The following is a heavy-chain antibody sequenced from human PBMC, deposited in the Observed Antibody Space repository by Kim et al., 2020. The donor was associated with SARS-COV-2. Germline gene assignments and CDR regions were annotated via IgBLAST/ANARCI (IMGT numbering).Heavy chain of an antibody. CDR3: ARDGVFSYGTGWDYFDF. CDR1: GFSFSSYW. Sequence: GGSLRLSCVASGFSFSSYWMAWVRQAPGKGPEWVANIKYDGSEKYFVDFVKGRFTISRDNAQNSVYLQMNSLRAEDTAVYYCARDGVFSYGTGWDYFDFWGQGTLVTVSS. V-gene: IGHV3-7*01. D-gene: IGHD3-10*01. CDR2: IKYDGSEK. J-gene: IGHJ4*02.